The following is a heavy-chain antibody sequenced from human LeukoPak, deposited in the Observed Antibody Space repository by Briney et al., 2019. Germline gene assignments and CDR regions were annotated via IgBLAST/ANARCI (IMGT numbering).Heavy chain of an antibody. J-gene: IGHJ4*02. V-gene: IGHV1-2*02. CDR3: ARLYDYVWGSYRYTGMDYFDY. Sequence: ASVKVSCKASGYTFTGYYMHWERQAPGQGLEWMGWINPNSGGTNYAQKFQGRVTMTRDTSISTAYMELSRLRSDDTAVYYCARLYDYVWGSYRYTGMDYFDYWGQGTLVTVSS. CDR1: GYTFTGYY. CDR2: INPNSGGT. D-gene: IGHD3-16*02.